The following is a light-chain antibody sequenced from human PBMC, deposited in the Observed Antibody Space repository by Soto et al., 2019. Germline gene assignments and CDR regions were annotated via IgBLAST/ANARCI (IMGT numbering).Light chain of an antibody. V-gene: IGKV1-9*01. Sequence: DIQLTQSPSFLSASVGDRVTITCRASQGISSYLAWYQQKPGKAPKSLIYAASTLQSGVPSRFSGSGSGTEFPLTISSLQPEDLATYYCQQLNSYPPVTFGPGTKVDIK. CDR1: QGISSY. CDR2: AAS. CDR3: QQLNSYPPVT. J-gene: IGKJ3*01.